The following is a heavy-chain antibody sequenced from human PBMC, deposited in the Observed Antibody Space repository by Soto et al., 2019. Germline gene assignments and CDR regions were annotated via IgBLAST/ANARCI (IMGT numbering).Heavy chain of an antibody. J-gene: IGHJ5*02. CDR1: GYTFTAYG. D-gene: IGHD3-3*01. V-gene: IGHV1-18*01. CDR3: AKHDLWSPLDP. CDR2: INPYNGNT. Sequence: ASVKVSCKASGYTFTAYGISWVRQAPGQGLEWMGWINPYNGNTNYAQNLQGRVAMTTDTSTSTAYMELRSLRSDDTAVYYCAKHDLWSPLDPWGQGTLVTVSS.